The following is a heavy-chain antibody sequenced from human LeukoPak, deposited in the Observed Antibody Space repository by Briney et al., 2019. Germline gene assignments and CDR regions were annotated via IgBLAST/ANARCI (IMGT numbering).Heavy chain of an antibody. V-gene: IGHV1-69*04. Sequence: SVKVSCKASGYTFTSYYMHWVRQAPGQGLEWMGRIIPILGIANYAQKFQGRVTITADKSTSTAYMELSSLRSEDTAVYYCARDGYGGNSGWFDPWGQGTLVTVSS. CDR2: IIPILGIA. CDR1: GYTFTSYY. J-gene: IGHJ5*02. D-gene: IGHD4-23*01. CDR3: ARDGYGGNSGWFDP.